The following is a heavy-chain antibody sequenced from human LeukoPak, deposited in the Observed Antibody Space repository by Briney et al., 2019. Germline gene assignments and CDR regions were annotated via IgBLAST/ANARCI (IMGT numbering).Heavy chain of an antibody. V-gene: IGHV4-39*01. D-gene: IGHD3-22*01. Sequence: SETLSLTCTVSGGSISSSSYYWGWIRQPPGKGLECIGSIYYSGSTYYNPSLKSRVTISVDTSKNQFSLKLSSVTAADTAVYYCARSDSSGYPRDYWGQGTLVTVSS. J-gene: IGHJ4*02. CDR1: GGSISSSSYY. CDR2: IYYSGST. CDR3: ARSDSSGYPRDY.